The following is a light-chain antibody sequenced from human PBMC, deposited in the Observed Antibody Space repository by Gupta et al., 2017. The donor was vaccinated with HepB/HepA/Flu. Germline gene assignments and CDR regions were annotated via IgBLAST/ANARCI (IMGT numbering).Light chain of an antibody. CDR2: YSS. V-gene: IGKV3-11*01. Sequence: IVLTQSPATLSLSPGERATLSCRASQSVSSYLAWYQQTPGQSPRLLISYSSNRATGIPATFGGSWSRTDSTLTISIQEPEDFAVYYCQQRRSRPTFGQGTRLEI. CDR1: QSVSSY. J-gene: IGKJ2*01. CDR3: QQRRSRPT.